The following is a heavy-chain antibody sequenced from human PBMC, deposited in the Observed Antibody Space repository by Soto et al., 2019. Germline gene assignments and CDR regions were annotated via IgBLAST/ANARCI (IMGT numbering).Heavy chain of an antibody. CDR2: ISSNGGNT. Sequence: PGGSLRLPCLASGFTFSSYAMHWVRQAPGKGLEYVAAISSNGGNTYYADSVKGRFTISRDNSKNTLYLQMNSLRAEDTAVYYCARRAAAGIYYYYGMDVWGQGTTVTVSS. CDR1: GFTFSSYA. V-gene: IGHV3-64*04. CDR3: ARRAAAGIYYYYGMDV. J-gene: IGHJ6*02. D-gene: IGHD6-13*01.